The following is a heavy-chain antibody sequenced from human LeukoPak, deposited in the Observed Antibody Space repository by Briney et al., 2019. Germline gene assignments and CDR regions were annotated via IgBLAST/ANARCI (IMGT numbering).Heavy chain of an antibody. J-gene: IGHJ4*02. D-gene: IGHD6-13*01. Sequence: GGSLRLSCAASGFTFSHYAMSWVRQAPGKGLEWVSAISGDGVGTYYADSVKGLFTISRDNSKSTVYLQMSSLRAEDTAIYYCAKDYEASTSWREFFDFWGQGTLVTVSS. CDR1: GFTFSHYA. CDR3: AKDYEASTSWREFFDF. V-gene: IGHV3-23*01. CDR2: ISGDGVGT.